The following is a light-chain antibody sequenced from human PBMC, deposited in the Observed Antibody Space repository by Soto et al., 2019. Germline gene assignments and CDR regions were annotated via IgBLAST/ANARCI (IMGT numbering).Light chain of an antibody. Sequence: DIQMTQSPSTLSASVGDRVTITCRASQSISSLLAWYQQKPGKAPKRLIYKASTLESGVPSRFSGSGSGTEFTLTIPSLQPDDFATYYCQHYNSYSPFGGGTKVEIK. CDR1: QSISSL. J-gene: IGKJ4*02. CDR3: QHYNSYSP. CDR2: KAS. V-gene: IGKV1-5*03.